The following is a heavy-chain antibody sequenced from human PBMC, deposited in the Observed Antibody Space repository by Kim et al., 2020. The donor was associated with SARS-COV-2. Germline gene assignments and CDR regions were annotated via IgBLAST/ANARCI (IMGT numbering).Heavy chain of an antibody. V-gene: IGHV3-23*01. D-gene: IGHD3-10*01. J-gene: IGHJ4*02. CDR3: AKGGLWFGQTMYYFDY. CDR2: ISSGGVST. CDR1: GFTFSSYA. Sequence: GGSLRLSCAASGFTFSSYAMSWVRQAPGKGREWVSTISSGGVSTYYADSVKGRFTISRDNSRNTLYLQMNSLKAEDTAVYYCAKGGLWFGQTMYYFDYWGQGTLITVSS.